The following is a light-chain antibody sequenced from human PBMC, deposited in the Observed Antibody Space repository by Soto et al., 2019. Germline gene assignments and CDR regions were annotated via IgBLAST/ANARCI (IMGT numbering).Light chain of an antibody. CDR3: QQYVT. CDR1: QDINNY. CDR2: DAS. J-gene: IGKJ1*01. V-gene: IGKV1-33*01. Sequence: DIQMTQSPSSLSASVGDRVTITCQASQDINNYLNWYQQKPGKAPKLLIYDASNLETGVPSRFSGSGSGTEFTLTISSLQPDDFATYYCQQYVTFGQGTKVDI.